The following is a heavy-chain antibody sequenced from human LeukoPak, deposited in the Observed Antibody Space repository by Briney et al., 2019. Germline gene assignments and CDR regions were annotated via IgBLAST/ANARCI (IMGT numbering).Heavy chain of an antibody. CDR2: IYTSGDT. Sequence: KASETLSLTCTVSGGSVTRGAYSWTWIRQPVGKGLEWIGHIYTSGDTKYNPSLKGRVTISVGASNNQFSLKLTSVTAADTAVYYCARLEEESSRFDYWGQGTLVTVSS. CDR1: GGSVTRGAYS. D-gene: IGHD6-13*01. V-gene: IGHV4-61*09. CDR3: ARLEEESSRFDY. J-gene: IGHJ4*02.